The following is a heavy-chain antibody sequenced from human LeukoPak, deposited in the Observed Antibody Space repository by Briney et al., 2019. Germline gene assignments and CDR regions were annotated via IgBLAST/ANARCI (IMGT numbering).Heavy chain of an antibody. V-gene: IGHV3-11*01. D-gene: IGHD1-26*01. CDR2: ISSSGSTI. CDR1: GFTFSDYY. CDR3: ARGAGRVGATPTHFDY. Sequence: GGSLRPSCAASGFTFSDYYMSWIRQAPGKGLEWVSYISSSGSTIYYADSVKGRFTISRDNAKNSLYLQMNSLRAEDTAVYYCARGAGRVGATPTHFDYWGQGTLVTVSS. J-gene: IGHJ4*02.